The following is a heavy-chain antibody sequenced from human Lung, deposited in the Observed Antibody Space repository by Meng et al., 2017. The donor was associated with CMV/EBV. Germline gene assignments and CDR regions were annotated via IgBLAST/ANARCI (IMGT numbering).Heavy chain of an antibody. CDR2: IFSNDEK. J-gene: IGHJ6*02. CDR1: GFSLNNGRMR. CDR3: ARMATYYYYGLDV. V-gene: IGHV2-26*01. Sequence: GPXLVXPTETLTLTCNVSGFSLNNGRMRVSWIRQPPGKALQWLAHIFSNDEKSYSTSLKSRLTISKDSSRSQVVLTMTNMDPVDTGTYYCARMATYYYYGLDVWGQRPTVTVSS.